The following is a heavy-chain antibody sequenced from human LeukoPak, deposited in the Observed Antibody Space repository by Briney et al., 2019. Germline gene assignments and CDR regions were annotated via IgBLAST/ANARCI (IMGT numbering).Heavy chain of an antibody. CDR2: ISSTSSYI. V-gene: IGHV3-21*01. J-gene: IGHJ4*02. Sequence: GGSLRLSCAASGFTFSSYFMNWVRQAPGKGLEWVSSISSTSSYIYYADSVKGRFTISRDNAQNSLYLQMNSLRAEDTAAYYCARGLCGGDCYSDWGQGTLVTVSS. D-gene: IGHD2-21*02. CDR1: GFTFSSYF. CDR3: ARGLCGGDCYSD.